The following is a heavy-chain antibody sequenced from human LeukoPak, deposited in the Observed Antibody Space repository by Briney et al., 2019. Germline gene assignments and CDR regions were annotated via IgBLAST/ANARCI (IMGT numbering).Heavy chain of an antibody. CDR1: GGSVSSGSYY. V-gene: IGHV4-61*01. J-gene: IGHJ5*02. Sequence: SETLSLTCTVSGGSVSSGSYYWSWIRQPPGKGLEWIGYIYYSGSTNYNPSLKSRVTISVDTSKNQFSLKLSSVTAADTAVYYCARGLYSSGWSHWFDPWGQGTLVTASS. CDR2: IYYSGST. CDR3: ARGLYSSGWSHWFDP. D-gene: IGHD6-19*01.